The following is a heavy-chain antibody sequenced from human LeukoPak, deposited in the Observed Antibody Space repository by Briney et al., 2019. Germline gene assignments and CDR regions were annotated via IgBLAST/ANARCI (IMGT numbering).Heavy chain of an antibody. CDR3: ASQSQQQLVTFDI. Sequence: PVKVSCKASGGTFSSYAISWVRQAPGQGLEWMGGIIPIFGTANYAQKFQGRVTITTDESTSTAYMELSSLRSEDTAVYYCASQSQQQLVTFDIWGQGTMVTVSS. CDR1: GGTFSSYA. J-gene: IGHJ3*02. V-gene: IGHV1-69*05. CDR2: IIPIFGTA. D-gene: IGHD6-13*01.